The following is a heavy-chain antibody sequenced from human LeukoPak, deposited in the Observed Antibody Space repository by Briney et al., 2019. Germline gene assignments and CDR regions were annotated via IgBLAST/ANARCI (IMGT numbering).Heavy chain of an antibody. Sequence: PSETLSLTCSVSDDSIRNYYWSWIRQPAGKGLEWIGRIYSSGSTNYNPSLKSRVTMSVDTSKKQFSLKLSSVTAADTAVYYCARDFGGQYYDSSGFDYWGQGTLVTVSS. CDR3: ARDFGGQYYDSSGFDY. V-gene: IGHV4-4*07. J-gene: IGHJ4*02. D-gene: IGHD3-22*01. CDR2: IYSSGST. CDR1: DDSIRNYY.